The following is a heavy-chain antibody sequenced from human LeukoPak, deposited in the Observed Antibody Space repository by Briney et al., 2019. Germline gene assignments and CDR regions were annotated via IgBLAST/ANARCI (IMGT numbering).Heavy chain of an antibody. Sequence: GGSLRLSCVGSGFMFSNYYMYWVRQAPGKGLVWVSRIKNAGIDTIYADSVKGRFTVSRDNAKNTVYLQMGSLRAEDTAVYYCARGGYGHNMDVWGEGTTVTVSS. CDR3: ARGGYGHNMDV. V-gene: IGHV3-74*01. J-gene: IGHJ6*03. D-gene: IGHD3-10*01. CDR2: IKNAGIDT. CDR1: GFMFSNYY.